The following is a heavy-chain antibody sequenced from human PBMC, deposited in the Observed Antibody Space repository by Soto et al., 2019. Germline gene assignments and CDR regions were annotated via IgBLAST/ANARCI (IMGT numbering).Heavy chain of an antibody. V-gene: IGHV4-59*01. CDR3: ARSGHYDFWSGYYYFDY. CDR2: IYYSGST. Sequence: PSETLSLTCTVSGGSISSYYWSWIRQPPGKGLEWIGYIYYSGSTNYNPSLKSRVTISVDTSKNQFSLKLSSVTAADTAVYYCARSGHYDFWSGYYYFDYWGQGTLVTVSS. J-gene: IGHJ4*02. D-gene: IGHD3-3*01. CDR1: GGSISSYY.